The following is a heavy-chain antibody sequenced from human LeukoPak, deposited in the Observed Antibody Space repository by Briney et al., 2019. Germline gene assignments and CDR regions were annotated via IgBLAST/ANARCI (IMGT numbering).Heavy chain of an antibody. J-gene: IGHJ6*02. CDR2: INPSGGST. CDR3: ARDFGGYGEYYYYGMDV. Sequence: ASVKVSCKASGYTFTSYYMHWVRQAPGQGLEWMGIINPSGGSTSYAQKFQGRVTMTRNTSISTAYMELSSLRSEDTAVYYCARDFGGYGEYYYYGMDVWGQGTTVTVSS. D-gene: IGHD4-17*01. V-gene: IGHV1-46*01. CDR1: GYTFTSYY.